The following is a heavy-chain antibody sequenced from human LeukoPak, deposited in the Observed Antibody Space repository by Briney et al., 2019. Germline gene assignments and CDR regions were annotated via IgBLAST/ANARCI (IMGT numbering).Heavy chain of an antibody. Sequence: SETLSLTCTVSGCTISSYYWSWIRQPPGKGLEWIGYIYYSGSTNYNPTLRSRVSISVDKSKNQFSLKLSSVTAADTAVYYCASYDSSGYSPSWGQGTLVTVSS. CDR2: IYYSGST. CDR1: GCTISSYY. V-gene: IGHV4-59*01. D-gene: IGHD3-22*01. CDR3: ASYDSSGYSPS. J-gene: IGHJ5*02.